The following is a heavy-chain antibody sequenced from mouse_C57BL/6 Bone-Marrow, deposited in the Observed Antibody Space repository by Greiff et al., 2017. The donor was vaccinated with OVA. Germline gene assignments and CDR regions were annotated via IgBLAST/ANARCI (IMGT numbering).Heavy chain of an antibody. CDR1: GYSITNGNHW. CDR3: ARGGNYLFDY. Sequence: EVKLMESGPALVKPSQTVSLTCTVTGYSITNGNHWWNWIRQVSGSKLEWIGSISSSGSTDSNPSLKILISISRYTSKNQLFLQLNSVTTEDIATYYCARGGNYLFDYWGQGTTLTVSS. J-gene: IGHJ2*01. D-gene: IGHD2-1*01. V-gene: IGHV3-4*01. CDR2: ISSSGST.